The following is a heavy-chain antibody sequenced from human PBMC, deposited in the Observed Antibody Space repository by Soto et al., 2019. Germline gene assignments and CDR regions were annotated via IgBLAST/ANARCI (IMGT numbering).Heavy chain of an antibody. CDR1: GFIFSSYA. D-gene: IGHD3-10*01. V-gene: IGHV3-30*18. J-gene: IGHJ5*02. Sequence: QVQLVESGGGVVQPGRSLRLSCAASGFIFSSYAMHWVPQAPGKGLEWVAFVSYDGSETYHADSVKGRFTISRDNSKNTLFLQMNSLRIEDTAVYYCAKAHYYSSGSYNAWGQGTLVTVSS. CDR2: VSYDGSET. CDR3: AKAHYYSSGSYNA.